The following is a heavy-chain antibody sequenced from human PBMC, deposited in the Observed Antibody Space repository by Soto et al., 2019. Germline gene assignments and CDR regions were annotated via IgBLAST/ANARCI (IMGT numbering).Heavy chain of an antibody. J-gene: IGHJ6*01. V-gene: IGHV1-69*13. CDR3: ARVRKWEILGYYGMEV. CDR1: GCTFSSYA. CDR2: IIPIFGTA. D-gene: IGHD1-26*01. Sequence: ASVKVSCKASGCTFSSYAISWVRQAPGQGLEWMGGIIPIFGTANYAQKFQGRVTITADESTSTAYMELSSLRSEDTAVYYCARVRKWEILGYYGMEVLGQGTRVIVS.